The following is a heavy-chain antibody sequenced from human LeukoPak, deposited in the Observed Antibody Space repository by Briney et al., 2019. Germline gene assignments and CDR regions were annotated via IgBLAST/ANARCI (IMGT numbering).Heavy chain of an antibody. V-gene: IGHV4-39*07. CDR3: AYSTSWYFFDN. Sequence: SETLSLTCTVSGGSISSYYWGWIRQSPGKGLEWIGTIYYSGNTYYNPTLKSRGTISVDTSKNHFSLNLRSVTAADTAVYFCAYSTSWYFFDNWGQGTLVTVSS. D-gene: IGHD6-13*01. CDR1: GGSISSYY. CDR2: IYYSGNT. J-gene: IGHJ4*02.